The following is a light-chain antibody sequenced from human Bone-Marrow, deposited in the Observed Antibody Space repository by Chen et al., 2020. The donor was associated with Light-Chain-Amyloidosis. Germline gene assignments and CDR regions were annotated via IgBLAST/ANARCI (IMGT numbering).Light chain of an antibody. V-gene: IGLV3-21*02. CDR3: QVWDRSSDRPV. CDR1: NIGSTS. CDR2: DDS. J-gene: IGLJ3*02. Sequence: SYVLTQPSSVSVAPGQTATIACGGNNIGSTSVHWYQQTPGQAPLLVVYDDSDRPSGIPERLSGSNSGNTATQTISSVEAGDEADYYCQVWDRSSDRPVFGGGTKLTVL.